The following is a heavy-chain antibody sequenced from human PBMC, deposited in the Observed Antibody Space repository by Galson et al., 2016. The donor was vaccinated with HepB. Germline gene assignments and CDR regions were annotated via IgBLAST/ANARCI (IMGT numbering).Heavy chain of an antibody. D-gene: IGHD6-13*01. CDR3: ARLGQQLARHLAY. CDR1: GYIFSGCA. J-gene: IGHJ4*02. CDR2: INAGNGNT. V-gene: IGHV1-3*01. Sequence: SVKVSCKASGYIFSGCAIYWVRQAPGQRLEWMGWINAGNGNTKSSQKLQGRVTLTSDTSATTVYLELSSLKSEDTAVYYCARLGQQLARHLAYWGQGTLVIVSS.